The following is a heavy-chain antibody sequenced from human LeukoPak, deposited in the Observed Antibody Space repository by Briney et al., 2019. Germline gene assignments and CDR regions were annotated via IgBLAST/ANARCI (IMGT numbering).Heavy chain of an antibody. CDR3: AREGLYDSSGYYYGDAFDI. J-gene: IGHJ3*02. D-gene: IGHD3-22*01. Sequence: GRSLRLSCAASGFTFNSYGMHWVRQAPGKGLEWVAVIWYDGSSEYYAGSVKGRFTISRDNSKNSLYLQMNSLRAEDTAVYYCAREGLYDSSGYYYGDAFDIWGQGTMVTVSS. CDR2: IWYDGSSE. V-gene: IGHV3-33*01. CDR1: GFTFNSYG.